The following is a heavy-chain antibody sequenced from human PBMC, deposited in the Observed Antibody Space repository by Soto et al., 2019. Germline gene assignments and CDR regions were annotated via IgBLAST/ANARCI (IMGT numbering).Heavy chain of an antibody. V-gene: IGHV4-31*03. CDR3: ARGVSSRYYYGMDV. CDR1: GGSISSGGYY. D-gene: IGHD6-13*01. CDR2: IYYSGTT. Sequence: LSLTCTVSGGSISSGGYYWSWIRQHPGKGLEWIGYIYYSGTTYYNPSLKSRVTISVDTSKNQFSLKLSSVTAADTAVYYCARGVSSRYYYGMDVWGQGTTVTVSS. J-gene: IGHJ6*02.